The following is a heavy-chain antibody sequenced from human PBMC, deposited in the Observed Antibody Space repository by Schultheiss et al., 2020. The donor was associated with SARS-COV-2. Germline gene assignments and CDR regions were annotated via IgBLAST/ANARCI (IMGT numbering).Heavy chain of an antibody. CDR1: GFIFSSYG. CDR2: ISYDGSNT. V-gene: IGHV3-30*12. CDR3: AKGIYDTKRGAFDI. Sequence: GGSLRLSCAASGFIFSSYGMHWVRQAPGKGLEWVAVISYDGSNTYYADSVKGRFTISRDNSKNTLYLQMNSLRAEDTAVYYCAKGIYDTKRGAFDIWGQGTMVTVSS. J-gene: IGHJ3*02. D-gene: IGHD3-22*01.